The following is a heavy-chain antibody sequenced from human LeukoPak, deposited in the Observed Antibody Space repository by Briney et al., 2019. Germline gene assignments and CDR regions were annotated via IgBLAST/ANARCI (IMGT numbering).Heavy chain of an antibody. CDR3: ARQVMVRGVIGPYYMDV. D-gene: IGHD3-10*01. J-gene: IGHJ6*03. CDR2: IYYSGST. CDR1: GGSISSSSYY. Sequence: SETLSLTCTVSGGSISSSSYYWGWIRQPPGKGLEWIGSIYYSGSTCYNPSLKSRVTISVDTSKNQFSLKLSSVTAADTAVYYCARQVMVRGVIGPYYMDVWGKGTTVTVSS. V-gene: IGHV4-39*01.